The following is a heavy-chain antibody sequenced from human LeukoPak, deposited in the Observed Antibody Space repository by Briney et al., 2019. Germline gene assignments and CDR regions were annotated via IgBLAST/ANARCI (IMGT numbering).Heavy chain of an antibody. V-gene: IGHV4-61*02. CDR3: ARELYSYGYPKFYYYYYMDV. CDR2: IYTSGST. Sequence: SETLSLTCTVSGGSISSGSYYWSWIRQPAGKGLEWIGRIYTSGSTNYNPSLKSRVTISVDTSKNQFSLKLSSVTAADTAVYYCARELYSYGYPKFYYYYYMDVWGKGTTVTISS. J-gene: IGHJ6*03. D-gene: IGHD5-18*01. CDR1: GGSISSGSYY.